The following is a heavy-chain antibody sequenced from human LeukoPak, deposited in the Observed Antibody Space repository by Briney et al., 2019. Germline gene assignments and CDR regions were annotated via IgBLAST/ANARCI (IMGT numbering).Heavy chain of an antibody. CDR1: GYSISSGYF. CDR2: INHSGST. CDR3: ARERVWRYCGGDSCGWFDP. D-gene: IGHD2-21*02. J-gene: IGHJ5*02. V-gene: IGHV4-38-2*02. Sequence: SETLSLTCTVSGYSISSGYFWGWIRQPPGKGLEWIGEINHSGSTNYNPSLKSRVTISVDTSKNQFSLKLSSVTAADTAVYYCARERVWRYCGGDSCGWFDPWGQGTLVTVSS.